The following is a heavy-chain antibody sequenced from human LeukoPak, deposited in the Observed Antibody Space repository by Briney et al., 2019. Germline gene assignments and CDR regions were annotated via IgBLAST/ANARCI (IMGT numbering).Heavy chain of an antibody. Sequence: GGSLRLSCAASGISFSRYSMNWVRQAPGKGLEWISYISSSSSTIYNADSVKGRFTISRDNAKNSLYLQMNSLRAEDTAVYYCAREKPDLDAFDIWGQGTMVTVSS. V-gene: IGHV3-48*01. J-gene: IGHJ3*02. CDR2: ISSSSSTI. D-gene: IGHD1-14*01. CDR1: GISFSRYS. CDR3: AREKPDLDAFDI.